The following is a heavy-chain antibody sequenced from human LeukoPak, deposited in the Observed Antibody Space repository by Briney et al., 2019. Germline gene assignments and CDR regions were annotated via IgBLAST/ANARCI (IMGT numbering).Heavy chain of an antibody. J-gene: IGHJ4*02. CDR3: AALDNGRDY. Sequence: GGTLRLSCAASGFIFRNYGMNWVCQPPGKGLEWVTGVSPNGETAYYADSVKGRFTISRDNAKNTLYLQMNSLRAEDTAVYYCAALDNGRDYWGQGTLVTVSS. D-gene: IGHD1-14*01. CDR1: GFIFRNYG. V-gene: IGHV3-23*01. CDR2: VSPNGETA.